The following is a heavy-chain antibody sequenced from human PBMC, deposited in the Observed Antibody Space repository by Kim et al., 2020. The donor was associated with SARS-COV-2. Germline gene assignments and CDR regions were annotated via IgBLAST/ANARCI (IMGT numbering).Heavy chain of an antibody. Sequence: IYHADTVGGRFTISRDNDKHSLFLQMNSLRAEDTAVYYCARGPNYSPFDYWGQGTLVTVSS. CDR3: ARGPNYSPFDY. J-gene: IGHJ4*02. V-gene: IGHV3-48*03. D-gene: IGHD4-4*01. CDR2: I.